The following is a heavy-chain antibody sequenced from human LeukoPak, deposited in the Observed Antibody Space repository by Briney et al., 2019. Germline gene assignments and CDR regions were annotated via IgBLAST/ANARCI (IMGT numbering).Heavy chain of an antibody. Sequence: PSETLSLTCTVSGGPISGDYWSWIRQSLQGLEWIGYIYYSGSTNYNPSLKSRVTISVDTSKNQFSLKLSSVTAADTAVYYCARYPMTYCSSSSCTDYWGQGTLVTVSS. J-gene: IGHJ4*02. CDR3: ARYPMTYCSSSSCTDY. V-gene: IGHV4-59*08. CDR2: IYYSGST. D-gene: IGHD2-2*01. CDR1: GGPISGDY.